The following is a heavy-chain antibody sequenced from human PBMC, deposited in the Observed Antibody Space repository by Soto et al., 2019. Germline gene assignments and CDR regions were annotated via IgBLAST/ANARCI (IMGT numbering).Heavy chain of an antibody. Sequence: GGSLRLSCAASGFTFSSYWMHWVRQSPGKGLMWVSRINNDGSSRSYADSVKGRFTISRDNAKNTLYLQVDSLRAEDTAVYYCSRDATTGYSAAGDYWGQGTLVTVSS. D-gene: IGHD1-26*01. CDR3: SRDATTGYSAAGDY. CDR1: GFTFSSYW. J-gene: IGHJ4*02. CDR2: INNDGSSR. V-gene: IGHV3-74*01.